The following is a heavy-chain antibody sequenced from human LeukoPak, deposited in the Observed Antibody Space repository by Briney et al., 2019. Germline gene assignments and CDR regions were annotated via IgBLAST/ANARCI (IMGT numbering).Heavy chain of an antibody. V-gene: IGHV3-48*01. CDR1: GFTFSTYS. CDR3: AKGHTYSSSWYVPYYYYYYMDV. Sequence: GGSLRLSCAASGFTFSTYSMTWVGRAPGKGVGWVSYISFGSRTIHYADSVKSRFTISRDNSKNTLYLQMNSLRAEDTAVYYCAKGHTYSSSWYVPYYYYYYMDVWGKGTTVTISS. CDR2: ISFGSRTI. J-gene: IGHJ6*03. D-gene: IGHD6-13*01.